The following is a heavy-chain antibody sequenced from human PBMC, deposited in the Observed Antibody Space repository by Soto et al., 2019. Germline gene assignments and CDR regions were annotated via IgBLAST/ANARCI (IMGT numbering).Heavy chain of an antibody. CDR3: VCTIAVAAHDAIDL. D-gene: IGHD6-19*01. CDR2: ICSSGRTI. J-gene: IGHJ3*01. Sequence: GGSLRLSCAASGFSLSDYYMSWIRQAPGKGLEWVSFICSSGRTIYYADSGKGRFTISRDNSKSTLYLQMNSLRVEDTAVYYCVCTIAVAAHDAIDLWGQGTMVTLSS. CDR1: GFSLSDYY. V-gene: IGHV3-11*04.